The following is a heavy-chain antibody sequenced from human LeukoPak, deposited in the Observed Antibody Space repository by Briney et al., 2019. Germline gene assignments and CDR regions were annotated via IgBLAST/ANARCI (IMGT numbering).Heavy chain of an antibody. CDR1: GYTFTGHY. Sequence: ASVKVSCKASGYTFTGHYMHWVRQAPGQGLEWMGWINPKNAATNYAQKFQGRVTMTRDTSSGTVYMELSSLSSDDTAVYYCARTLYIAAAPGGLDYWGQGTLVIVSS. V-gene: IGHV1-2*02. D-gene: IGHD6-13*01. CDR2: INPKNAAT. J-gene: IGHJ4*02. CDR3: ARTLYIAAAPGGLDY.